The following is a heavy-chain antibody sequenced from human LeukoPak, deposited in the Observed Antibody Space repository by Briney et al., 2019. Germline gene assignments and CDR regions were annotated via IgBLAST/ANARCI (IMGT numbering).Heavy chain of an antibody. CDR3: AKEHYGSGTNWFDP. CDR2: ISGSGGST. D-gene: IGHD3-10*01. J-gene: IGHJ5*02. V-gene: IGHV3-23*01. Sequence: GGSLRLSCAASGFTFSDYYMSWIRQAPGKGLEWVSAISGSGGSTYYADSVKGRFTISRDNSKNTLYLQMNSLRAEDTAVYYCAKEHYGSGTNWFDPWGQGTLVTVSS. CDR1: GFTFSDYY.